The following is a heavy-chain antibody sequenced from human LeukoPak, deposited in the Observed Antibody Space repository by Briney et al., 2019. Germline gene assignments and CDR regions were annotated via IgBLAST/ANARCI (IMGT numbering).Heavy chain of an antibody. CDR3: ARDWSHYYGSGSYYTGHYYYGMDV. J-gene: IGHJ6*02. D-gene: IGHD3-10*01. CDR2: IYYSGST. CDR1: GGSISSSSYY. Sequence: PSETLSLTCTVSGGSISSSSYYWGWIRQPPGKGLEWIGSIYYSGSTYYNPSLKSRVTISVDTSKNQFSLKLSSVTAADTAVYYCARDWSHYYGSGSYYTGHYYYGMDVWGQGTTVTVSS. V-gene: IGHV4-39*07.